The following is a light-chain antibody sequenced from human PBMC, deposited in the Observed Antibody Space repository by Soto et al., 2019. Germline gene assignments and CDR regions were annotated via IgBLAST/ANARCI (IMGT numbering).Light chain of an antibody. CDR3: QQYNNWWT. CDR1: ESVNNY. CDR2: GAS. J-gene: IGKJ1*01. Sequence: EIVMTQSPATLSVSPGERATLSCRASESVNNYLAWFQQKPGPAPRLLIYGASTRATGIPARFSGSGSGTEFTLTISSLQSEDFAVYYCQQYNNWWTFGQGTKVDIK. V-gene: IGKV3-15*01.